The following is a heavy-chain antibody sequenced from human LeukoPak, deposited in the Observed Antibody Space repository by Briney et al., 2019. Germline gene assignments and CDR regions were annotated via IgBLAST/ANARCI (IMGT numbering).Heavy chain of an antibody. CDR1: GGSISSYY. V-gene: IGHV4-59*01. Sequence: SETLSLTCTVAGGSISSYYWSWIRQPPGKGLEWIGYIYYSGSTSYNPSLKSRVTISVDTSKNQFSLRLTSVTAADTAVYYCAREGLGVVRWFDPWGQGTLVTVSS. J-gene: IGHJ5*02. D-gene: IGHD2-15*01. CDR2: IYYSGST. CDR3: AREGLGVVRWFDP.